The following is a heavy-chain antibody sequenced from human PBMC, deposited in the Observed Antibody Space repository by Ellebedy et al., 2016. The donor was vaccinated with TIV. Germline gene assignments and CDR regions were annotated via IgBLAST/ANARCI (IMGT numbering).Heavy chain of an antibody. D-gene: IGHD1-1*01. CDR1: GYTFTSYD. J-gene: IGHJ6*03. Sequence: ASVKVSXKASGYTFTSYDINWVRQATGQGLEWMGWMNPNSGNTGYAQKFQGRVTMTRNTSISTAYMELSSLRSEDTAVYYCARRITTGTTDTYYYYYYMDVWGKGTTVTVSS. CDR2: MNPNSGNT. V-gene: IGHV1-8*01. CDR3: ARRITTGTTDTYYYYYYMDV.